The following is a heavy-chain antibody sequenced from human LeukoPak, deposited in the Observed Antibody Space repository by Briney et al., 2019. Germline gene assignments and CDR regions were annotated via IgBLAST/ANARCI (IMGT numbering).Heavy chain of an antibody. CDR1: GFTFDDYG. D-gene: IGHD1-26*01. Sequence: PGGSLRLSCAASGFTFDDYGMSWVRQAPGKGLEWVSGINWNGGSTGYADSVKGRFTISRDNSKNTLYLQMNSLRAEDTAVYYCAKYRGSGSYYSDYWGQGTLVTVSS. V-gene: IGHV3-20*04. CDR2: INWNGGST. CDR3: AKYRGSGSYYSDY. J-gene: IGHJ4*02.